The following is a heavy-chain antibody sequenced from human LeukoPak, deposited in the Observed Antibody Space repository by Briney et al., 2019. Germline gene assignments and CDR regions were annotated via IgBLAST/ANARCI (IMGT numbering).Heavy chain of an antibody. V-gene: IGHV4-31*03. CDR2: IYYSGST. J-gene: IGHJ4*02. Sequence: KPSQTLSLTCTVSGGSISSGGYYWSWIRQHPGKGLEWIGYIYYSGSTYYNPSLKSRVTISVDTSKNQFSLKLSSVTAADTAVYYCAIESPWQYSSSDWGQGTLVTVSS. CDR1: GGSISSGGYY. CDR3: AIESPWQYSSSD. D-gene: IGHD6-13*01.